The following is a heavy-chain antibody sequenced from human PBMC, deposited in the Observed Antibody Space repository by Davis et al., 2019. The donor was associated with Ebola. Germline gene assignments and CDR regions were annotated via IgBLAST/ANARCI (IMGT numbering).Heavy chain of an antibody. CDR2: IYPGDSDT. Sequence: GESLKISCKGSGYSFTSYWIGWVRQMPGKGLEWMGIIYPGDSDTRYSPSFQGQVTISADKSISTAYLQWSNLKASDTAMYYCAMAGRVRGVINWFDPWGQGTLVTVSS. V-gene: IGHV5-51*01. J-gene: IGHJ5*02. D-gene: IGHD3-10*01. CDR3: AMAGRVRGVINWFDP. CDR1: GYSFTSYW.